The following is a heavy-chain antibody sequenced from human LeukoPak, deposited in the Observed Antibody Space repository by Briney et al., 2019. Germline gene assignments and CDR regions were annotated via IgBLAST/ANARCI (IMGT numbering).Heavy chain of an antibody. Sequence: GGSLRLSCAASGFTFSSYAMSWVRQAPGKGLEWVSAISGSGGSTYYADSVKGRFTISRDNSKNTLYLQMNSLRAEDTAVYYCAKGRFWSGYSGSQNAFDIWGQGTMVTVSS. J-gene: IGHJ3*02. CDR3: AKGRFWSGYSGSQNAFDI. D-gene: IGHD3-3*01. CDR2: ISGSGGST. CDR1: GFTFSSYA. V-gene: IGHV3-23*01.